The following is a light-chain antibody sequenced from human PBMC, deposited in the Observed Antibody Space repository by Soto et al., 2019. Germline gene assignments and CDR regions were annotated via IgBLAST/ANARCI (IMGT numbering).Light chain of an antibody. Sequence: DIQMTQSPSSVSASVGDRVTITGRASHVINSWLAWFQQKPGKAPKLLIYASSSVHSGVPSRSSGSGSGTDFTLTISSLQTENSANYFCQQSNSCPRTFGGGTKVEVK. CDR2: ASS. CDR1: HVINSW. CDR3: QQSNSCPRT. J-gene: IGKJ4*01. V-gene: IGKV1-12*01.